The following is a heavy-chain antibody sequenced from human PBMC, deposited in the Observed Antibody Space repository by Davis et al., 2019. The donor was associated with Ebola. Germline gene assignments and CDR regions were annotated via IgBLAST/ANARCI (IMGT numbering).Heavy chain of an antibody. Sequence: SETLSLTCAVYGGSFSGYYWSWIRQPPGKGLEWIGEINHSGSTNYNPSLKSRVTISVDTSKNQFSLKLSSVTAADTAVYYCAREGTAFDYWGQGTLVTVSS. V-gene: IGHV4-34*01. CDR1: GGSFSGYY. D-gene: IGHD1-1*01. CDR2: INHSGST. J-gene: IGHJ4*02. CDR3: AREGTAFDY.